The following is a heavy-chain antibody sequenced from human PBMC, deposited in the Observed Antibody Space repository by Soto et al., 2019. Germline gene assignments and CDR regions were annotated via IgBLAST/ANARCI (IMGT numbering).Heavy chain of an antibody. CDR1: GYTFTSYD. V-gene: IGHV1-8*01. J-gene: IGHJ6*03. D-gene: IGHD2-15*01. Sequence: ASVKVSCKASGYTFTSYDINWVRQATGQGLEWMGWMNPNSGNTGYAQKFQGRVTMTRNTSISTAYMELSSLRSEDTAVYYCARATRLKEVRPTGRTIPTSYYYMDVWGKGTTVTVSS. CDR2: MNPNSGNT. CDR3: ARATRLKEVRPTGRTIPTSYYYMDV.